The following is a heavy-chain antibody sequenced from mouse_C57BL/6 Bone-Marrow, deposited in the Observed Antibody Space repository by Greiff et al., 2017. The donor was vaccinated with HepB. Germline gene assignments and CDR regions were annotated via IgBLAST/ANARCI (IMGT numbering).Heavy chain of an antibody. D-gene: IGHD1-1*01. CDR3: ARGGPYYYGSSLDY. CDR1: GYTFTTYP. J-gene: IGHJ2*01. CDR2: FHPYNDDT. V-gene: IGHV1-47*01. Sequence: QVHVKQSGAELVKPGASVKMSCKASGYTFTTYPIEWMKQNHGKSLEWIGNFHPYNDDTKYNEKFKGKATLTVEKSSSTVYLELSRLTSDDSAVYYCARGGPYYYGSSLDYWGQGTTLTVSS.